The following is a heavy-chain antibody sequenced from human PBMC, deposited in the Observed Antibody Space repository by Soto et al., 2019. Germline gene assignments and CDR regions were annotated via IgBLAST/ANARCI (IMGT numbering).Heavy chain of an antibody. CDR2: SNAGNGNT. CDR3: ARDPGYSYGYN. Sequence: QVQLVQSGAEVKKPGASVKVSCKASGYTFTSYAMHWVRQAPGHRLEWMGWSNAGNGNTKYSQKFQGRVTITRDTSASTAYMELSSPRSEDTAVYYCARDPGYSYGYNWGQGTLVTVSS. CDR1: GYTFTSYA. D-gene: IGHD5-18*01. V-gene: IGHV1-3*01. J-gene: IGHJ4*02.